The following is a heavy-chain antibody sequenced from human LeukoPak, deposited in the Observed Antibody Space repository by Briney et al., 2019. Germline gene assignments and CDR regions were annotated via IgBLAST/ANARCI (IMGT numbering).Heavy chain of an antibody. CDR3: AKDAVVAPAAIYDQVWFDP. CDR1: GFTFSSYA. Sequence: GGSLRLSCAASGFTFSSYAMSWVRQAPGKGLEWVSAISGSGGSTYYADSVKGRFTISRDNSKNTLYLQMNSLRAEDTAVYYCAKDAVVAPAAIYDQVWFDPWGQGTLVTVSS. CDR2: ISGSGGST. D-gene: IGHD2-2*01. J-gene: IGHJ5*02. V-gene: IGHV3-23*01.